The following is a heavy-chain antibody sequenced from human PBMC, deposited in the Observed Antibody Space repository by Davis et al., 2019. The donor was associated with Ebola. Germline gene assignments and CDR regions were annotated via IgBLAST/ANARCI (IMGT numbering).Heavy chain of an antibody. J-gene: IGHJ4*02. D-gene: IGHD2-2*01. CDR3: ARAGWDLVVVPAAHHTFDY. CDR1: GFSFSSYW. Sequence: GGSLRLSCAVSGFSFSSYWMTWVRQAPGKGLEWVANIKQDGSEKYYVDSVKGRFTISRDNAKNSLYLQMNSLRAEDTAVYYCARAGWDLVVVPAAHHTFDYWGQGTLVTVSS. V-gene: IGHV3-7*01. CDR2: IKQDGSEK.